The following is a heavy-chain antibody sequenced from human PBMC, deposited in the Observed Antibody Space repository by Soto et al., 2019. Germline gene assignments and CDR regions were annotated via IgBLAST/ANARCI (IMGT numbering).Heavy chain of an antibody. J-gene: IGHJ6*02. Sequence: SETLSLTCAVSCGSISSSNWWSWVRQPPGKGLEWIGEIYHSGSTNYNPSLKSRVTISVDKSKNQFSLKLSSVTAADTAVYYCARGGSVSTVVSGTSHYYYGMDVWGQGTTVTVSS. CDR2: IYHSGST. V-gene: IGHV4-4*02. D-gene: IGHD4-17*01. CDR1: CGSISSSNW. CDR3: ARGGSVSTVVSGTSHYYYGMDV.